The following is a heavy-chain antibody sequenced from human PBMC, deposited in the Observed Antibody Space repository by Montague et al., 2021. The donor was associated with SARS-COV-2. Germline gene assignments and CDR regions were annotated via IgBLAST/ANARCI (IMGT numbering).Heavy chain of an antibody. V-gene: IGHV4-59*01. D-gene: IGHD2-15*01. CDR3: ASPGGYCSGGSCYYVY. CDR2: IYYSGSS. Sequence: SETLSLTCTVSVGSISSYYWGWIRQPPGKRLVWIGYIYYSGSSDYNPSLKSRVTISIDTSKNQFSLNLNSVTAADGAVYYCASPGGYCSGGSCYYVYWGQGTLVTVSS. CDR1: VGSISSYY. J-gene: IGHJ4*02.